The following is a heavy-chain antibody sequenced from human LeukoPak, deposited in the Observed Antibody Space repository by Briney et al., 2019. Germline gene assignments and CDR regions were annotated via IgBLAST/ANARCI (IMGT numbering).Heavy chain of an antibody. V-gene: IGHV4-39*07. J-gene: IGHJ5*02. CDR3: ARQYCSSTSCYVGDWFDP. Sequence: SETLSLTCTVSGGSISTSNYYWGWIRQPPGKGLEWIGSIYYSGSTYYNPSLKSRVTISVDTSKNQFSLKLSSVTAADTAVYYCARQYCSSTSCYVGDWFDPWGQGTLVTVSS. CDR1: GGSISTSNYY. D-gene: IGHD2-2*01. CDR2: IYYSGST.